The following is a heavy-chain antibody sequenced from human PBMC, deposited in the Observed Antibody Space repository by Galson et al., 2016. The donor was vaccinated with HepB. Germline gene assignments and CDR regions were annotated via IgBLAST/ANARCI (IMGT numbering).Heavy chain of an antibody. V-gene: IGHV3-74*01. CDR1: VGTVSSKW. Sequence: SLRLSCAASVGTVSSKWMYWVRQAPGKGLVWVSHINSDGSITKYADSVKGRFTISRDNAKNTVYLQMSSLRVDDTAVYYCARGRDIVVADVWGQGTTVAVSS. J-gene: IGHJ6*02. CDR3: ARGRDIVVADV. D-gene: IGHD2-21*01. CDR2: INSDGSIT.